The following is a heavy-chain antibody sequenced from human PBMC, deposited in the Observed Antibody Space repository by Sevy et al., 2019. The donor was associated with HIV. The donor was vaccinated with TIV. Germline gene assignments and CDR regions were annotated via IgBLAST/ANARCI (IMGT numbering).Heavy chain of an antibody. CDR1: GFTVNDKY. Sequence: GGSLRLSCAISGFTVNDKYIIWVRQAPGKGLEWVSVIFSSGSTYYADSAKGRFTIPRANSKNTGDLQVNSVRAGDTAVYYCVGLFLSYRSGWSYFDYWGQGTLVTVSS. D-gene: IGHD6-19*01. CDR3: VGLFLSYRSGWSYFDY. J-gene: IGHJ4*02. V-gene: IGHV3-66*02. CDR2: IFSSGST.